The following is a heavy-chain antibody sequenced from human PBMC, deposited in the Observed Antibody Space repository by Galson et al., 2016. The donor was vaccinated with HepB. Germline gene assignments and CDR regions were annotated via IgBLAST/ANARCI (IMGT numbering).Heavy chain of an antibody. D-gene: IGHD2-8*02. Sequence: SLRLSCAASGFIFSRYWVAWVRQAPGKGLEWVSSIGSSGSFVKYADSVKGRFTISRDSAKTSLYLQMSSLRSEDTAIYYCARGRDSGVVYAMVFDNWGQGTLVTVSS. CDR3: ARGRDSGVVYAMVFDN. J-gene: IGHJ4*02. CDR1: GFIFSRYW. V-gene: IGHV3-21*01. CDR2: IGSSGSFV.